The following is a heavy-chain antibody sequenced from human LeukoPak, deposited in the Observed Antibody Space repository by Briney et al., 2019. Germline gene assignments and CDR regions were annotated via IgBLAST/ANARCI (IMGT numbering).Heavy chain of an antibody. J-gene: IGHJ4*03. CDR3: AREWEVPRYFDY. CDR1: GFTFSRYY. V-gene: IGHV3-7*04. D-gene: IGHD1-26*01. CDR2: IKEEDGSDR. Sequence: GGSLRLSCAASGFTFSRYYMSWVRQAPGKGLEWVASIKEEDGSDRYYVDSVKGRFTISRDNAKKSLFLQMNSLRAEDTASYFCAREWEVPRYFDYWGRGSLVIVSS.